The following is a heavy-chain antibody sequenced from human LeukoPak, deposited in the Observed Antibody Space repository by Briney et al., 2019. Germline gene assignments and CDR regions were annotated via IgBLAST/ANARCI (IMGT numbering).Heavy chain of an antibody. V-gene: IGHV1-46*01. CDR3: AREVRGVVLGY. CDR1: GYXFTSYY. CDR2: INPSGGST. D-gene: IGHD3-10*01. J-gene: IGHJ4*02. Sequence: GASVKVSCKASGYXFTSYYIHWVRQAPGQGLEWMGIINPSGGSTSYAQKFQGRVTMTRDTSTSTVYMELSSLRSEDTAVYYCAREVRGVVLGYWGQGTLVTVSS.